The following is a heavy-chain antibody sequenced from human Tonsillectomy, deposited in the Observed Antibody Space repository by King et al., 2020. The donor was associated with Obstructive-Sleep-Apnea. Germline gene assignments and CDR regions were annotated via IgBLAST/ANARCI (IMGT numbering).Heavy chain of an antibody. V-gene: IGHV4-39*07. CDR2: IYYSGSP. Sequence: QLQESGPGLVKPSETLSLTCTVSGGSISSSSYYWGWLRQPPGKGLEWIGSIYYSGSPYYNPSLKSRVTRSIGTSKKHFSLKLTSVTAADTAVYYCAKTDDYGDAFDIWGQGTMVTVSS. CDR1: GGSISSSSYY. D-gene: IGHD4-17*01. CDR3: AKTDDYGDAFDI. J-gene: IGHJ3*02.